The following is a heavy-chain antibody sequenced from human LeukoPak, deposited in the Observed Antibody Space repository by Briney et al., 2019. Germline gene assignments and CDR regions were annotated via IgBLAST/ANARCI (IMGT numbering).Heavy chain of an antibody. CDR1: GFTFSSYD. CDR3: AREASGYDLRYYYGMDV. D-gene: IGHD5-12*01. CDR2: IGTAGDT. Sequence: GGSPRLSCAASGFTFSSYDMHWVRQATGKGLEWVSAIGTAGDTYYPGSVKGRFTISRENAKNSLYLQMNSLRAGDTAVYYCAREASGYDLRYYYGMDVWGQGTTVTVSS. V-gene: IGHV3-13*01. J-gene: IGHJ6*02.